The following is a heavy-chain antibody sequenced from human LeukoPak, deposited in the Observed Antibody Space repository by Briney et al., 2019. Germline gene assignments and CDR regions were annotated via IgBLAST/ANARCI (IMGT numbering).Heavy chain of an antibody. CDR1: GFTFSSYA. J-gene: IGHJ4*02. V-gene: IGHV3-23*01. CDR3: AKDTRLPKGFDY. CDR2: ISGSGGST. D-gene: IGHD4-11*01. Sequence: GGSPRLSCAASGFTFSSYAMSWVRQAPGKGLEWVSAISGSGGSTYYADSVKGRFTISRDNSKNTLYLQMNSLRAEDTAVYYCAKDTRLPKGFDYWGQGTLVTVSS.